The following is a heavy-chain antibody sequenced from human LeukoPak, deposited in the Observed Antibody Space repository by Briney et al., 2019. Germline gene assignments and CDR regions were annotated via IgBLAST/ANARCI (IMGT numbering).Heavy chain of an antibody. Sequence: GSLGLSCAASGFTVSSNYMSWVRQAPGKGLEWVSVIYSGGSTYYADSVKGRFTISRDNSKNTLYLQMNSLRAEDTAVYYCANFRFGEFYFDYWGQGTLVTVSS. J-gene: IGHJ4*02. CDR1: GFTVSSNY. CDR3: ANFRFGEFYFDY. D-gene: IGHD3-10*01. CDR2: IYSGGST. V-gene: IGHV3-66*01.